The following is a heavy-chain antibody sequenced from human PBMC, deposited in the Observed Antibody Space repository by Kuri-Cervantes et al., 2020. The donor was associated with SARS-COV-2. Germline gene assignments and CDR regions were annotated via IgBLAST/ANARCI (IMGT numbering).Heavy chain of an antibody. V-gene: IGHV3-30*04. D-gene: IGHD3-10*01. CDR3: AKFTMVRGVIMDPAY. J-gene: IGHJ4*02. CDR1: GFTFSTYP. CDR2: ISDDGINK. Sequence: GESLKISCVASGFTFSTYPMHWVRQAPGKGLEWVAFISDDGINKYNADSVKGRFTISRDNSENTVYLQMNSLRAEDTAVYYCAKFTMVRGVIMDPAYWGQGTLVTVSS.